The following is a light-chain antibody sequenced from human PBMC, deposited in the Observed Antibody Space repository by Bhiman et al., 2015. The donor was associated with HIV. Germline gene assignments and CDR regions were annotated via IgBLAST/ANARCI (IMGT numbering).Light chain of an antibody. V-gene: IGLV2-14*01. Sequence: QSALTQPASVSGSPGQSIAISCTGTSSDVGAYNLVSWYQQHPGKAPKLMICDVNKRPSGVSNRFSGSKSGSTASLTISGLQAEDEAHYYCSSYRSTSTLWVFGTGTQVTVL. CDR1: SSDVGAYNL. CDR3: SSYRSTSTLWV. J-gene: IGLJ1*01. CDR2: DVN.